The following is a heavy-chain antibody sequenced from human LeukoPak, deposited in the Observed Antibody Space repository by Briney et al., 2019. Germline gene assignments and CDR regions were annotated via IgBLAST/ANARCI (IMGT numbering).Heavy chain of an antibody. CDR2: IYTSGST. Sequence: SQTLSLTCTVSGGSISSGSYYWSWIRQPAGKGLEWIGRIYTSGSTNYNPPLKSRVTISVDTSKNQFSLKLSSVTAADTAVYYCARGLGYCSSTSCPTDAFDIWGQGTMVTVSS. J-gene: IGHJ3*02. V-gene: IGHV4-61*02. CDR1: GGSISSGSYY. CDR3: ARGLGYCSSTSCPTDAFDI. D-gene: IGHD2-2*01.